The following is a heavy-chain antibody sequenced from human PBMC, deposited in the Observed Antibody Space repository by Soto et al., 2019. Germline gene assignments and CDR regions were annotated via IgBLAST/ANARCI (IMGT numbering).Heavy chain of an antibody. V-gene: IGHV1-24*01. CDR3: ATTVVVVAATAYYFDY. J-gene: IGHJ4*02. CDR2: FDPEDGET. D-gene: IGHD2-15*01. Sequence: GASVKVSCKVSGYTLTELSMHWVRQAPGKGLEWMGGFDPEDGETIYAQKFQGRVTMTEDTSTDTAYMGLSSLRSEDTAVYYCATTVVVVAATAYYFDYWGQGTLVTVSS. CDR1: GYTLTELS.